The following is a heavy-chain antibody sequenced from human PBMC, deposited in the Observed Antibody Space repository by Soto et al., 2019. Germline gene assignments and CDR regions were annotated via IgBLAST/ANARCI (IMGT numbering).Heavy chain of an antibody. D-gene: IGHD6-13*01. CDR2: IYPRDSDI. CDR1: GYSFITHW. J-gene: IGHJ5*02. V-gene: IGHV5-51*01. CDR3: ARSTGSSSWSEYNWFDP. Sequence: HGESLKISCQGSGYSFITHWIGWVRQIPGNGLEWMAIIYPRDSDIRYSPSFQGQVTVSVDKSISTAYLQWSSLKASDTAIYYCARSTGSSSWSEYNWFDPWGQGTLVTVSS.